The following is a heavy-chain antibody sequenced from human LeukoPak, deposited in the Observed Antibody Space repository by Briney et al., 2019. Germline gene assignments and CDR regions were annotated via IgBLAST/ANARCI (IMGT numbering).Heavy chain of an antibody. CDR3: ARLLIPPWGYYYYYMDV. V-gene: IGHV4-30-2*01. Sequence: PSETLSLTCTVSGGSISSGGYYWSWARQPPGTGLEWIGYIYESGSIYYNPSLKGRVTISVDRSKNQFSLKLTSVTTADTAVYYCARLLIPPWGYYYYYMDVWGKGTTVTVSS. J-gene: IGHJ6*03. CDR1: GGSISSGGYY. CDR2: IYESGSI. D-gene: IGHD1-26*01.